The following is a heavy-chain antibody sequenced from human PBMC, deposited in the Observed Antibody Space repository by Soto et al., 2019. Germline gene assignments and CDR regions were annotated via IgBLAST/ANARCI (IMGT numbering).Heavy chain of an antibody. V-gene: IGHV3-11*06. CDR3: ARDYDFWSGYLSGHFDY. CDR2: IGSSSSDT. D-gene: IGHD3-3*01. Sequence: QVQLVESGGGLVKPGGSLRLSCAASGFTFSDYFLTWIRQAPGKGLEWVAYIGSSSSDTNYADSVKGRFTISRDNAKNSLCLQMNNLRVDDTAVYYCARDYDFWSGYLSGHFDYWGQGTLVTVSS. CDR1: GFTFSDYF. J-gene: IGHJ4*02.